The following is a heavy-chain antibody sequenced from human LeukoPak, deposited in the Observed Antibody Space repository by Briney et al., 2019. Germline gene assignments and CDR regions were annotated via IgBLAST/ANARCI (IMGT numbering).Heavy chain of an antibody. D-gene: IGHD3-22*01. V-gene: IGHV3-48*01. Sequence: GGSLRLSCAASGFIFGRDSMNWVRQAPGRGLEWISYISRDSDIRYYADSVRGRFHISRDNARNSLYLQMNSLRAEDTAVYYCARRYQSSGYFYYFDYWGQGTLVTVSS. CDR3: ARRYQSSGYFYYFDY. CDR2: ISRDSDIR. J-gene: IGHJ4*02. CDR1: GFIFGRDS.